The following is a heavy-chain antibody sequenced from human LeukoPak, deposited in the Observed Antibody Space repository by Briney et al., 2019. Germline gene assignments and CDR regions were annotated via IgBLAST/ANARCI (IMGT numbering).Heavy chain of an antibody. Sequence: GGSLRLSCAASGFTFGDYAMSWFRQAPGKGLEWVGFIRSKAYGGTTEYAASVKGRFTISRDDSKSIAYLQMNSLKTEDTAVYYCTRDRGMITFGGVHTGDYWGQGTLVTVSS. CDR2: IRSKAYGGTT. CDR3: TRDRGMITFGGVHTGDY. J-gene: IGHJ4*02. D-gene: IGHD3-16*01. CDR1: GFTFGDYA. V-gene: IGHV3-49*03.